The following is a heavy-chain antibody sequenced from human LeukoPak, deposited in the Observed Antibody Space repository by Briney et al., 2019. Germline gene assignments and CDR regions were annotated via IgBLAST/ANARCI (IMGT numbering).Heavy chain of an antibody. V-gene: IGHV4-34*01. CDR3: AKKPNTVYYFDV. J-gene: IGHJ6*04. CDR1: GGSFSGYY. CDR2: ISQGGST. Sequence: SETLSLTCAVYGGSFSGYYWTWIRQPPGKGLEWIGEISQGGSTNYNPSLKSRVTMSVDTSKNQFSLKLNSVTAVDTAVYYCAKKPNTVYYFDVWGKGTTVTVSS. D-gene: IGHD3-10*01.